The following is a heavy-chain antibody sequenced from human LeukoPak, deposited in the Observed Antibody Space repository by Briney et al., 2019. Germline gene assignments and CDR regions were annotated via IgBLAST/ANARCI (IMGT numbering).Heavy chain of an antibody. CDR1: GLSFSSSA. CDR2: ISTGTGR. J-gene: IGHJ4*02. CDR3: ATETIGRHYDY. V-gene: IGHV3-69-1*02. Sequence: GESLKISCAASGLSFSSSAFNWFRQAPGKRLEWVSSISTGTGRYYAASVKGRFTISRDNAKNSLYLDMDSLRAEDTAVYYCATETIGRHYDYWGQGTLLTVPS. D-gene: IGHD1-14*01.